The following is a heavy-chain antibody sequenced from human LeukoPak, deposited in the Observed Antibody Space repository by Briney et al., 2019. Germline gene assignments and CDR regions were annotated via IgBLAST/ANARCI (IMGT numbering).Heavy chain of an antibody. D-gene: IGHD6-13*01. J-gene: IGHJ3*02. CDR2: ISSSGSTI. V-gene: IGHV3-48*03. Sequence: GGSLRLSCAASGFTFSSYEMNWVRQAPGKGLEWVSYISSSGSTIYYADSVKGRFTISRDNAKNSLYLQMNSLRAEDTAVYYCASKDSSSWYTGDAFDIWGQGTMVTVPS. CDR1: GFTFSSYE. CDR3: ASKDSSSWYTGDAFDI.